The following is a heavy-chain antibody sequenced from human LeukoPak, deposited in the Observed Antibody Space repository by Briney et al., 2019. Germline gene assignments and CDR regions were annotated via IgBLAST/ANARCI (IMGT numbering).Heavy chain of an antibody. CDR1: GFIFSTYG. Sequence: PGGSLRPSCAASGFIFSTYGMHWVRQAPGKGLEWVAFIRNDGSDKYYAVSVKGRFTISRDNSKNTLYLQMNSLRAEDTALYYCAKDRGFGQFLWGNDYWGQGTLVTVSS. CDR2: IRNDGSDK. V-gene: IGHV3-30*02. D-gene: IGHD3-10*01. J-gene: IGHJ4*02. CDR3: AKDRGFGQFLWGNDY.